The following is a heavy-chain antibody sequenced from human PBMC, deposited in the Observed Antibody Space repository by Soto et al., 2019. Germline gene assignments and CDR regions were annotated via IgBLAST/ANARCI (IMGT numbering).Heavy chain of an antibody. CDR2: ITPIFGTA. Sequence: SVKVSCKASGGTFRNYAFSWVRQAPGQGLEWMGGITPIFGTANYAQKFQGRATITADESTSTAYMDLSSLRSEDTAIYYCARAYSRGYYTFDYWGQGTLVTVSS. D-gene: IGHD3-22*01. V-gene: IGHV1-69*13. CDR3: ARAYSRGYYTFDY. CDR1: GGTFRNYA. J-gene: IGHJ4*02.